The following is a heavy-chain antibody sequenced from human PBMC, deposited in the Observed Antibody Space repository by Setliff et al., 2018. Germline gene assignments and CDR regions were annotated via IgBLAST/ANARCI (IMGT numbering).Heavy chain of an antibody. V-gene: IGHV3-30*07. J-gene: IGHJ6*03. CDR3: ARAKGNDYSMDV. Sequence: GGSLRLSCAASGITFSSYAMHWVRQAPGKGLEWVAVISYDGINKYYADSVKGRFTISRDNAKNTLYLQMNSLRADDTAVYYCARAKGNDYSMDVWGKGTTVTVSS. CDR2: ISYDGINK. CDR1: GITFSSYA.